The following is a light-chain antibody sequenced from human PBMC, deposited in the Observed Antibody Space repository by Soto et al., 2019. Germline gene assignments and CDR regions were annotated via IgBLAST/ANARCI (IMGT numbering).Light chain of an antibody. CDR3: QQYHNWPRQYT. CDR2: GAS. J-gene: IGKJ1*01. CDR1: QSVDSN. V-gene: IGKV3-15*01. Sequence: EVVMTQSPASLSVSPGDGATLSCRASQSVDSNVAWYQQKPGQGPRLLIHGASTRAVGFPARFSGSGSGTDFTLTINSLQYEDIAVYDCQQYHNWPRQYTVG.